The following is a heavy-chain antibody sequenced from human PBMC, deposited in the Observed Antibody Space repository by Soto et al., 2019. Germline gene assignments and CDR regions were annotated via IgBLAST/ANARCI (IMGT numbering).Heavy chain of an antibody. CDR1: GGSISSSNW. Sequence: SETLSLTCAVSGGSISSSNWWSWVRQPPGKGLEWIGEIYHSGSTNYNPYLKSRVTISVDKSKNHFSLKLSSVTSADTAVYYCARAAAGSYPYYYYGMDVWGQGTTVT. J-gene: IGHJ6*02. V-gene: IGHV4-4*02. D-gene: IGHD6-13*01. CDR3: ARAAAGSYPYYYYGMDV. CDR2: IYHSGST.